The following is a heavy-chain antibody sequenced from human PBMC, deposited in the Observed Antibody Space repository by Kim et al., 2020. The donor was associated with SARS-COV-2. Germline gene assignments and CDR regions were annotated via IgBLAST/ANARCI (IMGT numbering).Heavy chain of an antibody. CDR2: ISYDGSNK. V-gene: IGHV3-30*18. J-gene: IGHJ4*01. D-gene: IGHD6-13*01. Sequence: GGSLRLSCAASGFTFSSYGMHWVRQAPGKGLEWVAVISYDGSNKYYADSVKGRFTISRDNSKNTLYLQMNSLRAEDTAVYYCAKDRSIAAALYYFDYWG. CDR1: GFTFSSYG. CDR3: AKDRSIAAALYYFDY.